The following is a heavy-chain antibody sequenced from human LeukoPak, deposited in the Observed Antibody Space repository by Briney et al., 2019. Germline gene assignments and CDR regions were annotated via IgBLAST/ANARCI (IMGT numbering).Heavy chain of an antibody. J-gene: IGHJ4*02. D-gene: IGHD1-26*01. V-gene: IGHV3-23*01. CDR2: ISGSGGST. Sequence: GGSLRLSCAASGFTFSSYAMSWVRQAPGKGPEWVSAISGSGGSTYYADSVKGRFTISRDTSKKILYLQMDSLRPEDTAVYYCAKPLGGSYLFDRWGQGTLVTVSS. CDR3: AKPLGGSYLFDR. CDR1: GFTFSSYA.